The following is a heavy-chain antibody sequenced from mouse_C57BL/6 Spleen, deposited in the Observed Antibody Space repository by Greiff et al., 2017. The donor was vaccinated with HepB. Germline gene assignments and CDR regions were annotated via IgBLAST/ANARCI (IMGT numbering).Heavy chain of an antibody. CDR1: GFNFNDYY. Sequence: VQLQQSGAELVKPGASVKLSCTASGFNFNDYYMHWVKQRTEQGLEWIGRIDPEDGETKYAPKFQGKATITADTSSNTAYLQLSSLTSADTADYYCSRCKTGHFDYWGQGTTLTVSS. CDR3: SRCKTGHFDY. CDR2: IDPEDGET. D-gene: IGHD4-1*01. J-gene: IGHJ2*01. V-gene: IGHV14-2*01.